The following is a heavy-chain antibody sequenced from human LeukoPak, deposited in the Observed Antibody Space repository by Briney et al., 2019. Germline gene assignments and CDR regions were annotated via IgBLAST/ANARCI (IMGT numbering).Heavy chain of an antibody. Sequence: SETLSLTCTVSGDSINYASYWGWIRQTPGKGLEGIGSIHRGGTTYFNPSLKSRVTMSIDLSKNQFSLKLTSVAAADSAMYYCAKSIAVAGTWIDNWGQGTLVLVSS. CDR2: IHRGGTT. D-gene: IGHD6-19*01. CDR1: GDSINYASY. J-gene: IGHJ4*02. V-gene: IGHV4-38-2*02. CDR3: AKSIAVAGTWIDN.